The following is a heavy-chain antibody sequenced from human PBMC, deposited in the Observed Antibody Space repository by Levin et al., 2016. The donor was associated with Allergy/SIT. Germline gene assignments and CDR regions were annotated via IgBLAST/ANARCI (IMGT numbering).Heavy chain of an antibody. CDR1: GYTFTSYA. J-gene: IGHJ4*02. V-gene: IGHV1-3*01. CDR2: INAGNGNT. Sequence: ASVKVSCKASGYTFTSYAMHWVRQAPGQRLEWMGWINAGNGNTKYSQKFQGRVTITRDTSASTAYMELSSLRSEDTAVYYCARDQEGDSSGYSLDYWGQGTLVTVSS. CDR3: ARDQEGDSSGYSLDY. D-gene: IGHD3-22*01.